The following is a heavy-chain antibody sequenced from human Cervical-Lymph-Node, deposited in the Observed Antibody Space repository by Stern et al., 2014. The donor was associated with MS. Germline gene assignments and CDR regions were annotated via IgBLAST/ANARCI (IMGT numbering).Heavy chain of an antibody. V-gene: IGHV1-2*02. CDR3: ARVRSAGVFDS. Sequence: QVQLVQSGAEVKKPGASVRVSCKASGYTFSDYYIHWVRQAPGQGLEWMGWINPKSGGTNSEQRFQGRVTMTRDTSIKTVYMEVSNLRSDDTAVFYCARVRSAGVFDSWGQGTLVTVSS. J-gene: IGHJ4*02. CDR1: GYTFSDYY. CDR2: INPKSGGT. D-gene: IGHD6-19*01.